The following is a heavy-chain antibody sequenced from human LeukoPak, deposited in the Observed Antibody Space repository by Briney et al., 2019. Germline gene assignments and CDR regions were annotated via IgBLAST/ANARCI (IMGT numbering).Heavy chain of an antibody. J-gene: IGHJ4*02. D-gene: IGHD3-22*01. CDR3: ARIYYFDTNGYGAYFDS. CDR1: GYTFTLYY. CDR2: INPHSGGT. V-gene: IGHV1-2*02. Sequence: ASVKVSCKASGYTFTLYYIHWVRQAPGQGLEWMGWINPHSGGTNSAEKFQDRFTMTRDTSVSTVYMELGRLRHDDTAIYYCARIYYFDTNGYGAYFDSWGQGTLLTVSS.